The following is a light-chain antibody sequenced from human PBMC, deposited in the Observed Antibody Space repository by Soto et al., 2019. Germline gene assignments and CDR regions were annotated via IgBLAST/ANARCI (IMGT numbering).Light chain of an antibody. J-gene: IGLJ2*01. V-gene: IGLV2-23*01. CDR1: SSDVGSYNL. Sequence: QSALTQPASVSGSPGQSITISCTGTSSDVGSYNLVSWYQQHPGKAPKLMIYECSKRPSGVSNRFSGSKSGNTASLTISGLQADYEADYYCCSYAGSRTFVVFGGGTKLTVL. CDR3: CSYAGSRTFVV. CDR2: ECS.